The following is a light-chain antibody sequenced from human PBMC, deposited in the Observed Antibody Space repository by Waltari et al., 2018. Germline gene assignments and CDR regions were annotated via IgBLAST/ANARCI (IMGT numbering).Light chain of an antibody. CDR2: GVS. V-gene: IGKV3-20*01. Sequence: EIVLTQSPGTLSLSPGERVTLSCRASQSVSSSYFAWYQQKPGQAPRLLISGVSIRATGIPDRFSGSGSGTDFTLTISRLEPEDFAVYYCLQYATLPHTFGQGTKVEIK. CDR1: QSVSSSY. J-gene: IGKJ1*01. CDR3: LQYATLPHT.